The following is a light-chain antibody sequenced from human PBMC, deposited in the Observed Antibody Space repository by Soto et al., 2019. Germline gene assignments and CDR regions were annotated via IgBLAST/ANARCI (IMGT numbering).Light chain of an antibody. CDR2: GAS. Sequence: DVQMTQSPSSLPASVGDRVTITCRASQAMGNNLVWYQQKPGKVPKLLVYGASILQSGVPSRFSGSGSGTYFTLTIRSLQPEDAATYYCQKYDTVPWTFGQGTKVEIK. V-gene: IGKV1-27*01. CDR1: QAMGNN. J-gene: IGKJ1*01. CDR3: QKYDTVPWT.